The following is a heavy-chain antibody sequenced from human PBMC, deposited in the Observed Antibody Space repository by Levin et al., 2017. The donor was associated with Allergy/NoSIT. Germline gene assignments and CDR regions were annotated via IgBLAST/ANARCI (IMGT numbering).Heavy chain of an antibody. CDR2: ISGSGGST. CDR1: GFTFSSYA. V-gene: IGHV3-23*01. D-gene: IGHD3-16*02. CDR3: AKDRLMITFGGVIVNHFDY. Sequence: GGSLRLSCAASGFTFSSYAMSWVRQAPGKGLEWVSAISGSGGSTYYADSVKGRFTISRDNSKNTLYLQMNSLRAEDTAVYYCAKDRLMITFGGVIVNHFDYWGQGTLVTVSS. J-gene: IGHJ4*02.